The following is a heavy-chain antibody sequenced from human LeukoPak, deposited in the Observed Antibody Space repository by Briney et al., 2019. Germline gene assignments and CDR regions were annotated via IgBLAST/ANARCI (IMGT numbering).Heavy chain of an antibody. CDR1: GFTFSSYA. CDR2: ISSSVSAI. Sequence: GGSLRLSCAASGFTFSSYAMNWVRQAPGKGLEWVAYISSSVSAIYYADSVKGRFTISRDNAKNSLYLQMNSLRAEDTAIYYCARKKTRGLDYWGQGTLVTVSS. CDR3: ARKKTRGLDY. D-gene: IGHD3-10*01. V-gene: IGHV3-48*03. J-gene: IGHJ4*02.